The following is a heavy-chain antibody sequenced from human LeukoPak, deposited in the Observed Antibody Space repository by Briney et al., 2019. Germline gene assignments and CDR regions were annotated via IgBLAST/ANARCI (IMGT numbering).Heavy chain of an antibody. V-gene: IGHV1-18*01. J-gene: IGHJ6*03. CDR1: GYTFTSYG. Sequence: ASVKVSCKASGYTFTSYGISWVRQAPGQGLEWMGWISAYNGNTNYAQKLQGRVTMTTDTSTSTAYMELRSLRSDDTAVYYCARGSKQWLKNYYYYYMDVWGKGTTVTISS. CDR2: ISAYNGNT. D-gene: IGHD6-19*01. CDR3: ARGSKQWLKNYYYYYMDV.